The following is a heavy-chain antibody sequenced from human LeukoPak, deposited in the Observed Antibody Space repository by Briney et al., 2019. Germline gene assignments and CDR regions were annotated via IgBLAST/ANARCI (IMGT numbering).Heavy chain of an antibody. CDR2: IIPIFGTA. CDR1: GGTFISYA. CDR3: ARLRGYSGYDPTYYYDSSGYYDPPRNDY. Sequence: SVKVSCKASGGTFISYAISWVRQAPGQGLECMGGIIPIFGTANYAQKFQCRVTITADKSTSTAYMEMSSLRSEDTAVYYCARLRGYSGYDPTYYYDSSGYYDPPRNDYWGQGTLVTVSS. V-gene: IGHV1-69*06. J-gene: IGHJ4*02. D-gene: IGHD3-22*01.